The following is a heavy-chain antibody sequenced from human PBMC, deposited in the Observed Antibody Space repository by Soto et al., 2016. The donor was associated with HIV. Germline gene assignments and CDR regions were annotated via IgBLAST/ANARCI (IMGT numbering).Heavy chain of an antibody. D-gene: IGHD3-3*01. CDR2: INSDGSNI. CDR1: GFKFSTYT. CDR3: ARDLGGDYNFWYGHYPFDY. V-gene: IGHV3-74*01. Sequence: EVQLVESGGGLVQPGGSLRLSCEASGFKFSTYTIHWVRQDSEEGLVWVSRINSDGSNIDYADFVKGRFTVSRDNAKTTVYLQMNSLKVEDTAVYFCARDLGGDYNFWYGHYPFDYWGREPWSPSPQ. J-gene: IGHJ4*02.